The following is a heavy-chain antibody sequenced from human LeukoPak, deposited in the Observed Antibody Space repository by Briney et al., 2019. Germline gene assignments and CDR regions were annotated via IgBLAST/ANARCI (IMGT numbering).Heavy chain of an antibody. Sequence: GGSLRLSCAASGFTFSTSAMSWVRQAPGKGLEWVSTISGSGDTTYYADSVKGRFTISRDNSKNTLYLQMNSLRAEDTAVYYCARDSSGSFDYWGQGTLVTVSS. CDR1: GFTFSTSA. D-gene: IGHD3-22*01. V-gene: IGHV3-23*01. J-gene: IGHJ4*02. CDR2: ISGSGDTT. CDR3: ARDSSGSFDY.